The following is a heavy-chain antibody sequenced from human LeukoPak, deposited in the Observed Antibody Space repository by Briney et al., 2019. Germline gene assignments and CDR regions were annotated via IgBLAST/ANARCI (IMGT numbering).Heavy chain of an antibody. Sequence: SETLSLTCTVSGGSISSYYWSWIRQPPGKGLEWVGYIYYSGSTNYNPSLKSRVTISVDTSKNQFSLKLSSVTAADTAVYYCARLSSWFDPWGQGTLVTVSS. CDR3: ARLSSWFDP. V-gene: IGHV4-59*08. CDR2: IYYSGST. D-gene: IGHD3-16*02. J-gene: IGHJ5*02. CDR1: GGSISSYY.